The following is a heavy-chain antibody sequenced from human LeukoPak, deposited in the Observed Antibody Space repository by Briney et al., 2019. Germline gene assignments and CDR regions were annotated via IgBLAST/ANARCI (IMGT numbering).Heavy chain of an antibody. Sequence: PSETLSLTCTVSGGSISSSSYYWGWIRQPPGKGLEWIGSIYYSGSTYYNPSLKSRVTISVDTSKNQFSLKLSSVTAADTAVYYCARDEGEGTLDYWGQGTLVTVSS. J-gene: IGHJ4*02. CDR2: IYYSGST. CDR3: ARDEGEGTLDY. CDR1: GGSISSSSYY. D-gene: IGHD1-1*01. V-gene: IGHV4-39*07.